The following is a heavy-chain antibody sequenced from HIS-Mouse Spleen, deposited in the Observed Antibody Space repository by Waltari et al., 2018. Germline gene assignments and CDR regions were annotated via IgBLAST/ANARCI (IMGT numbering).Heavy chain of an antibody. CDR1: GFTLSTSGMC. V-gene: IGHV2-70*01. Sequence: QVTFRESAPALVKPTQTLTLTCPSSGFTLSTSGMCVSWIRPPPGKALEWLALIDWDDDKYYSTSLKTRLTISKDTSKSQVVLTMTNMDPVDTATYYCARIAEGYSSGWYAFDYWGQGTLVTVSS. CDR3: ARIAEGYSSGWYAFDY. CDR2: IDWDDDK. D-gene: IGHD6-19*01. J-gene: IGHJ4*02.